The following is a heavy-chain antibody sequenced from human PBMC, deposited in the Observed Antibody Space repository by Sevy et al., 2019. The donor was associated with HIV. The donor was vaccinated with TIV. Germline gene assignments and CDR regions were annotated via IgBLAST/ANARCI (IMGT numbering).Heavy chain of an antibody. CDR2: ISWNGENM. D-gene: IGHD3-22*01. J-gene: IGHJ4*02. CDR1: GFMFDAYA. Sequence: GGSLRLSCAVSGFMFDAYAMHWVRQSPGKGLEWVSSISWNGENMGYADFVKGRVTISRENAKKSLYLQMNGLRVEGTALFYCVKGMDSAGKYVNFDSWGQGTLVTVSS. V-gene: IGHV3-9*01. CDR3: VKGMDSAGKYVNFDS.